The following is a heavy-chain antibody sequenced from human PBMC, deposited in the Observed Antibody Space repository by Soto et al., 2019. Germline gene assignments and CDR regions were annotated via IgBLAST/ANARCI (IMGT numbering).Heavy chain of an antibody. CDR2: IYHSGST. CDR3: AISRGYCSGGSCYSSSYYYGMDV. Sequence: QVQLQESGPGLVKPSGTLSLTCAVSGGSISSSNWWSWVRQPPGKGLEWIGEIYHSGSTNYNPSLKSRVTISVDKSKNQFSLKLSSVTAADTAVYYCAISRGYCSGGSCYSSSYYYGMDVWGQGTTVTVSS. CDR1: GGSISSSNW. V-gene: IGHV4-4*02. J-gene: IGHJ6*02. D-gene: IGHD2-15*01.